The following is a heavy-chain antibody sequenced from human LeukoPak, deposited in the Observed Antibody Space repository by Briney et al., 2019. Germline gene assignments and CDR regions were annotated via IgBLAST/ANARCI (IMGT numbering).Heavy chain of an antibody. CDR2: ISGSGGST. Sequence: PGGSLRLSCAASGLTFSSYAMSWVRQAPGKGLEWVSAISGSGGSTYYADSVKGRFTISRDNSKNTLYLQMNSLRAEDTAVYYCAKDQGIIYYCGGDCYTEIDYWGQGTLVTVSS. CDR3: AKDQGIIYYCGGDCYTEIDY. V-gene: IGHV3-23*01. J-gene: IGHJ4*02. D-gene: IGHD2-21*02. CDR1: GLTFSSYA.